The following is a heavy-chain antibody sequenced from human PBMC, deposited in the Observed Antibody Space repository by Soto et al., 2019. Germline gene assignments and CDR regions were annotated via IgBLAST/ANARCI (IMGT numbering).Heavy chain of an antibody. CDR2: VSIGGST. CDR3: AKRRGAGGHFDY. D-gene: IGHD2-15*01. CDR1: GFTFSSYA. V-gene: IGHV3-23*01. J-gene: IGHJ4*02. Sequence: DVQLLESGGGLVQPEGSLRLSCAASGFTFSSYAMGWVRQGPGKGLEWVAVVSIGGSTHYADSVRRRFTISRDNSKNTLSLQMNSLTAEDTAVYFCAKRRGAGGHFDYWGQRALVTVSS.